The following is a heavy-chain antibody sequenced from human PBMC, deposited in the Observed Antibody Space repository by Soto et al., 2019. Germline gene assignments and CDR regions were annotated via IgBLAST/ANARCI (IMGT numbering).Heavy chain of an antibody. D-gene: IGHD6-13*01. CDR1: GFTFSSYG. V-gene: IGHV3-30*18. CDR2: ISYDGSNK. CDR3: AKVVAAAGTYYYYGMDV. J-gene: IGHJ6*02. Sequence: QVQLVESGGGVVQPGRSLRLSCAASGFTFSSYGMHWVRQAPGKGLEWVAVISYDGSNKYYADSVKGRFTISRDNSKNTLYLQMNSLRAEDTAVYYCAKVVAAAGTYYYYGMDVWGQGTTVTVSS.